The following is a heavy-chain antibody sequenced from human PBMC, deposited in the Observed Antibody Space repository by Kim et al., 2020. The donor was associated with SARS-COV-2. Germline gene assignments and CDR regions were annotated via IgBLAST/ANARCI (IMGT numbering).Heavy chain of an antibody. V-gene: IGHV4-39*01. Sequence: YYHPSLKSRVTISVDTSKNQFSLKLSSVTAADTAVYYCARHVSRKGAFDIWGQGTMVTVSS. CDR3: ARHVSRKGAFDI. J-gene: IGHJ3*02.